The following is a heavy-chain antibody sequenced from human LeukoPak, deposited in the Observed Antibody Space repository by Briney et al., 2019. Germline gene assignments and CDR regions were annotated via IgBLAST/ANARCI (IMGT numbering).Heavy chain of an antibody. CDR3: ARASGGWDLDY. V-gene: IGHV3-21*01. CDR1: GFTFNVFH. D-gene: IGHD1-26*01. J-gene: IGHJ4*01. CDR2: ITSSGTYI. Sequence: GGSLRLSCAASGFTFNVFHMNWVRQAPGKGLEWISSITSSGTYITYADSIQGRFTISRDNAKNSLYLQMNSLRVDDTALYYCARASGGWDLDYWGHGTLVTVSS.